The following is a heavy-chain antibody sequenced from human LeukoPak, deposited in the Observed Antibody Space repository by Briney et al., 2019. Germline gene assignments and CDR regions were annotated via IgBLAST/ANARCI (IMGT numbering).Heavy chain of an antibody. CDR2: IYHSGST. CDR3: ARSYGDYLDY. V-gene: IGHV4-30-2*01. J-gene: IGHJ4*02. CDR1: GGSFSGYY. D-gene: IGHD4-17*01. Sequence: SETLSLTCAVYGGSFSGYYWSWIRQPPGKGLEWIGYIYHSGSTYYNPSLKSRVTISVDRSKNQFSLKLSSVTAADTAVYYCARSYGDYLDYWGQGTLVTVSS.